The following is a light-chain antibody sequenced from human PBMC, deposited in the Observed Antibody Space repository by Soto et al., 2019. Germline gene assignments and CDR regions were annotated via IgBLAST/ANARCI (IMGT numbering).Light chain of an antibody. V-gene: IGKV3-15*01. CDR1: QSVSSN. J-gene: IGKJ1*01. CDR2: GAS. CDR3: HQYNNWPPWT. Sequence: EIVMTQSPATLSVSPGERATLSCRASQSVSSNLAWYQQKPGQAPRLLIYGASTRATGIPARLSGSGSATEFSLTISSRQSEDFSVYYCHQYNNWPPWTFGQGTKVEIK.